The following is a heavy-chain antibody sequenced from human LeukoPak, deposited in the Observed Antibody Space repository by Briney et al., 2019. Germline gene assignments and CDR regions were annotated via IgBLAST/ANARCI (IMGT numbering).Heavy chain of an antibody. J-gene: IGHJ4*02. D-gene: IGHD5-24*01. CDR2: INPNNGVT. CDR3: ARVPQGMAYFDY. Sequence: ASVTVSCKAYKYAFADYYIHWVRQAPGKGLEWMGWINPNNGVTNYAQKFQGGVIMTRDTSITTAYLELNSLRSDDTALYYCARVPQGMAYFDYWGQGTLVVVSS. CDR1: KYAFADYY. V-gene: IGHV1-2*02.